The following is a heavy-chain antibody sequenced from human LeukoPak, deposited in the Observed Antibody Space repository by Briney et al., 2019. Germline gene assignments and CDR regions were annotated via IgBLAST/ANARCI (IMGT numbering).Heavy chain of an antibody. CDR2: ISVNGGDT. CDR1: GFTFSTYA. CDR3: TTYNRDVPFDY. D-gene: IGHD1-14*01. J-gene: IGHJ4*02. Sequence: QPGGSLRLSCAASGFTFSTYAMSWVRQAPGKGLEWVSTISVNGGDTFYPDSVKGRFIISRDNSKNTLFLQVNSLRAEDTAVYYCTTYNRDVPFDYWGQGTLVTVSS. V-gene: IGHV3-23*01.